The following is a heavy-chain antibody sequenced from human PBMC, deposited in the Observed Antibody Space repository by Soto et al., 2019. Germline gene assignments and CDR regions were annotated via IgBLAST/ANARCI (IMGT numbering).Heavy chain of an antibody. D-gene: IGHD4-4*01. Sequence: GGSLRLSCAASGFTFYSYAMTWVRQAPGKGLEWVSSIGGSGANTYYADSVKGRFTISRDNSKNTLHLQMNSLRAEDTALYYCAKTRGYSSSGKDYWGQGTLVTVSS. CDR1: GFTFYSYA. J-gene: IGHJ4*02. V-gene: IGHV3-23*01. CDR2: IGGSGANT. CDR3: AKTRGYSSSGKDY.